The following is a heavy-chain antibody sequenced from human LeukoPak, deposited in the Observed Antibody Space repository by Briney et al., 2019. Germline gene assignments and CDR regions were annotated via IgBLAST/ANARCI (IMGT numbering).Heavy chain of an antibody. CDR2: IYYSGST. CDR1: GASISSYY. J-gene: IGHJ4*02. V-gene: IGHV4-59*01. Sequence: SESLSLTCTVSGASISSYYWSWIRQPPGKGLEWIGYIYYSGSTNYNPSLKSRVTISVDMSKNQFSLKLSSVTAADTAVYYCARGRITMIVVDYFDYWGQGTLVTVST. CDR3: ARGRITMIVVDYFDY. D-gene: IGHD3-22*01.